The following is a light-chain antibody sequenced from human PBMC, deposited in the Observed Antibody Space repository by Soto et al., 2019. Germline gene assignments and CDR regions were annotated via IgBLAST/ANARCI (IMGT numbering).Light chain of an antibody. CDR1: QSVSSNY. J-gene: IGKJ1*01. V-gene: IGKV3-20*01. CDR2: GAS. CDR3: QHYGSSPET. Sequence: EIVLTQSPGTLSSSPGEIATLSFSASQSVSSNYLAWYQQKPGQAPRLLIYGASSRATGIPDRFSGSGSGTDFTLTISRLEPEDFAVYYCQHYGSSPETFGQGTKVDI.